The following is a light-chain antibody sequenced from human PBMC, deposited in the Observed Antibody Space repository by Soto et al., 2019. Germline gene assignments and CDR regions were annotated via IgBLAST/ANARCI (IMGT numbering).Light chain of an antibody. Sequence: DIQMTQSPSSLSASVGDRVTISCRASQSISNYLTWYQQKPGKAPNLLIYAATILQTRVPARFSGSGSGTQFTLTISSLQAEDSAIYYCQQSHTTPWTFGQGTKVEVK. CDR1: QSISNY. CDR2: AAT. J-gene: IGKJ1*01. V-gene: IGKV1-39*01. CDR3: QQSHTTPWT.